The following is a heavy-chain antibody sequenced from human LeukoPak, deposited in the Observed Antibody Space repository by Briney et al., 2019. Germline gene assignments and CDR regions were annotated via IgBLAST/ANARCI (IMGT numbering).Heavy chain of an antibody. CDR2: IRYDGSNK. CDR3: VKDRDQTRFLYYFDY. J-gene: IGHJ4*02. Sequence: GGSLRLSCAVSGFTFSSYGMHWVRQAPGKGLEWVAFIRYDGSNKYYADSVKGRFTISRDNSKNTLYLQMNSLRAEDTAVYYCVKDRDQTRFLYYFDYWGQGTLVTVSS. D-gene: IGHD3-10*01. V-gene: IGHV3-30*02. CDR1: GFTFSSYG.